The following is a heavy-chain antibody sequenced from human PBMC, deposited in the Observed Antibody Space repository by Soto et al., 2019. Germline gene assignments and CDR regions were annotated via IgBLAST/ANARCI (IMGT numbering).Heavy chain of an antibody. Sequence: PSETLSLTCTVSGGSISSYYWSWIRQPPGKGLEWIGYIYYSGSTNYNPSLKSRVTISVDTSKNQFSLKLSSVTAADTAVYYCARDHSWARRPGYSGYDWDNWFDPWGQGTLVTVSS. CDR2: IYYSGST. D-gene: IGHD5-12*01. CDR3: ARDHSWARRPGYSGYDWDNWFDP. CDR1: GGSISSYY. V-gene: IGHV4-59*01. J-gene: IGHJ5*02.